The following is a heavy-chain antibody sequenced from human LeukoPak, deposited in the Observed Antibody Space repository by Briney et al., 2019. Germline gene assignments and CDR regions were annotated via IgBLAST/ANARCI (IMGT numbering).Heavy chain of an antibody. J-gene: IGHJ3*02. V-gene: IGHV4-59*11. CDR2: IYYSGST. CDR3: ARGGGWNGFDI. Sequence: SETLSLTCTVSGGSISSHYWSWIRQPPGKGLEWIGYIYYSGSTNYNPSLKSRVTISVDTSKNQFSLKLSSVTAADTAVYSCARGGGWNGFDIWGQGTMVTVSS. D-gene: IGHD1-1*01. CDR1: GGSISSHY.